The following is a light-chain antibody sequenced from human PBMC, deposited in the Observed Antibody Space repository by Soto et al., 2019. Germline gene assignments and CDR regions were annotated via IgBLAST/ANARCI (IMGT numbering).Light chain of an antibody. J-gene: IGLJ1*01. V-gene: IGLV1-51*01. CDR2: DDD. Sequence: QSVMTQPPSVSAAPGQRVTISCSGSSSNIGGNSVSWYQQLPGTAPKLLIYDDDKRPSGIPDRFSGSKSGTSATLGITGFQTGDEADYYCSSYTSSSTDVFGTGTKLTVL. CDR3: SSYTSSSTDV. CDR1: SSNIGGNS.